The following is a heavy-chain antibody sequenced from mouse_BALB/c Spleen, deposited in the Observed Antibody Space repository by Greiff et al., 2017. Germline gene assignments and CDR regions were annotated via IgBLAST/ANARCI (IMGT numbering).Heavy chain of an antibody. CDR2: ISSGGGST. V-gene: IGHV5-12-1*01. J-gene: IGHJ3*01. Sequence: DVHLVESGGGLVKPGGSLKLSCAASGFAFSSYDMSWVRQTPEKRLEWVAYISSGGGSTYYPDTVKGRFTISRDNAKNTLYLQMSSLKSEDTAMYYCARHRTTATGWFAYWGQGTLVTVSA. D-gene: IGHD1-2*01. CDR3: ARHRTTATGWFAY. CDR1: GFAFSSYD.